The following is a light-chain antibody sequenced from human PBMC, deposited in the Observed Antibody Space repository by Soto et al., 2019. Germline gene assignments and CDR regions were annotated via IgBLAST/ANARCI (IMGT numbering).Light chain of an antibody. CDR1: SSDVGSYNL. CDR3: CSYAGSSTLV. J-gene: IGLJ2*01. V-gene: IGLV2-23*01. Sequence: QSALTQPASVSGSPGQSNTISCTGTSSDVGSYNLVSWYQQHPGKAPKLMIYEGSKRPSGVSNRFSGSKSGNTASLTISGLQAEYEADYYCCSYAGSSTLVFGGGTKVTVL. CDR2: EGS.